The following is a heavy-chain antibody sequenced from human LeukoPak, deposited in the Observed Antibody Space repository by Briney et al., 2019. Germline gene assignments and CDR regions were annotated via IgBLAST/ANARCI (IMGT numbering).Heavy chain of an antibody. Sequence: ASVKVSCKASRGTFSSYAISWVRQAPGQGLEWMGGIIPIFGTANYAQKFQGRVTITADESTSTAYMQPSSLRSEDTAVYYCARDGGDYPRAFDIWGQGTMVTLSS. CDR3: ARDGGDYPRAFDI. J-gene: IGHJ3*02. V-gene: IGHV1-69*01. D-gene: IGHD4-17*01. CDR2: IIPIFGTA. CDR1: RGTFSSYA.